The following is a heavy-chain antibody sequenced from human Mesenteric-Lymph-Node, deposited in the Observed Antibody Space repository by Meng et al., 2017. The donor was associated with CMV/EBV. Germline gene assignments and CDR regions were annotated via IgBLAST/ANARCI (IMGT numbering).Heavy chain of an antibody. V-gene: IGHV1-69*01. CDR1: FSSYA. CDR3: ARGGGGYCSSTSCYRFDY. Sequence: FSSYAISWVRQAPGQGPEWMGGIIPIFGTANYAQKFQGRVTITADESTSTAYMELSSLRSEDTAVYYCARGGGGYCSSTSCYRFDYWGQGTLVTVSS. CDR2: IIPIFGTA. D-gene: IGHD2-2*01. J-gene: IGHJ4*02.